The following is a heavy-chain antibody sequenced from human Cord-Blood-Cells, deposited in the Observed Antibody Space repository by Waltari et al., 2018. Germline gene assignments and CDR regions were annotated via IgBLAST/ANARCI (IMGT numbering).Heavy chain of an antibody. CDR2: FDPEDGET. Sequence: QVQLVQSGAEVKKPGASVTVSCKVSGYTLTELSMHWVRQAPGKGLEWMGGFDPEDGETIYAQKFQGRVTMTEDTSTDTAYMELSSLRSEDTAVYYCATAGYSSSWYEEYFQHWGQGTLVTVSS. D-gene: IGHD6-13*01. CDR3: ATAGYSSSWYEEYFQH. V-gene: IGHV1-24*01. CDR1: GYTLTELS. J-gene: IGHJ1*01.